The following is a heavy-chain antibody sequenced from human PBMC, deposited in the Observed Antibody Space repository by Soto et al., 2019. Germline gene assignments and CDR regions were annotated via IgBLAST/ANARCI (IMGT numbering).Heavy chain of an antibody. CDR2: IKQDGSEK. CDR3: ARRPKGPGYSYSWGDAFDI. Sequence: PGGFLRLSCAASGFTFSSYWMNWVRQAPGKGLEWVANIKQDGSEKYYVDSVKGRFTISRDNAKNSLFLQVNSLRAEDTAVYYCARRPKGPGYSYSWGDAFDIWGQGTMVTVSS. CDR1: GFTFSSYW. D-gene: IGHD6-13*01. J-gene: IGHJ3*02. V-gene: IGHV3-7*02.